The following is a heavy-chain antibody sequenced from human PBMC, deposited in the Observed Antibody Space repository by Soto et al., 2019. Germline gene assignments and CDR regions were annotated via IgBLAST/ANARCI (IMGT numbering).Heavy chain of an antibody. D-gene: IGHD6-13*01. V-gene: IGHV1-46*01. Sequence: ASVKVSCKASGYTFTSYYMHWVRQAPGQGLEWMGIINPSGGSTSYAQKFQGRVTMTRDTSTSTVYMELSSLRSGDTAVYYCARERAAAGPRIHYCYYGMDVWGQGTTVTVSS. CDR3: ARERAAAGPRIHYCYYGMDV. CDR1: GYTFTSYY. J-gene: IGHJ6*02. CDR2: INPSGGST.